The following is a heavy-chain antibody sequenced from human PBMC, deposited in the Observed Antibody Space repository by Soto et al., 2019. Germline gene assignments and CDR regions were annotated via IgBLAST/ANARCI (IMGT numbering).Heavy chain of an antibody. D-gene: IGHD1-26*01. Sequence: QVQLQEWGPGLVKPSETLSLTCTVYGGSINTYYWSWIRQAAGKGLEWIGRISGGGSTNYNPSLMSRVPVSVAMSKNQFSLKLSSVTAADTAVYYCARWPGRCGKFSLDYWGNGTLATASS. J-gene: IGHJ4*01. CDR1: GGSINTYY. CDR2: ISGGGST. V-gene: IGHV4-4*07. CDR3: ARWPGRCGKFSLDY.